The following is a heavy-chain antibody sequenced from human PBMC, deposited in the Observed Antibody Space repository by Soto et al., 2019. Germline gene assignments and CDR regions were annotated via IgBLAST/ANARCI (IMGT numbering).Heavy chain of an antibody. J-gene: IGHJ6*02. CDR3: ASSSLYGMDV. V-gene: IGHV4-30-4*01. CDR1: GGFIISGYYY. Sequence: PSVTLSLTCSVCGGFIISGYYYWRWICQPPGRGVERIGNIYYSGNTHCNRSLKSRLIISIDTSKNQFSLKVGSVTAADTAVYYCASSSLYGMDVWGQGTTVTVSS. CDR2: IYYSGNT.